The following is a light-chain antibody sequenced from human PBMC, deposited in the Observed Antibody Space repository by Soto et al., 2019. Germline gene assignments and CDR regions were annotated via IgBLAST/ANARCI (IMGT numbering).Light chain of an antibody. CDR1: ESIDNW. Sequence: DLQMTQSPSTLSASVGDTVPITCRASESIDNWLAWYQQKPGKAPKLLIFAASTLVRGVPSRFTGSGSGTEFTLTINSLQPDDFATYYCQQYSVYWTFGQGTKVDIK. J-gene: IGKJ1*01. CDR3: QQYSVYWT. V-gene: IGKV1-5*01. CDR2: AAS.